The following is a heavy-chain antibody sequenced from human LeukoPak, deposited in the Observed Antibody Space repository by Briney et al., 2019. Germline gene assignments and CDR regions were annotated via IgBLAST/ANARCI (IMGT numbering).Heavy chain of an antibody. J-gene: IGHJ6*03. CDR2: IYHSGGT. V-gene: IGHV4-4*02. CDR1: GGSISSTNW. Sequence: SETLSLTCAVSGGSISSTNWWSWVRQPPGKGLEWIGEIYHSGGTYYNPSLKSRVTISVDTSKNQFSLKLSSVTAADTAVYYCARLYGSGSYALGYYYYYMDVWGKGTTVTISS. D-gene: IGHD3-10*01. CDR3: ARLYGSGSYALGYYYYYMDV.